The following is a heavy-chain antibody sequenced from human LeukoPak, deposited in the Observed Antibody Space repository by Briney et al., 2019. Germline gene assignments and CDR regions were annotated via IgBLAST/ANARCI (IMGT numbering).Heavy chain of an antibody. CDR3: AKSGYYDSSGYYD. CDR2: IYHSGSP. CDR1: GGSISSNNW. D-gene: IGHD3-22*01. Sequence: SETLSLTCAASGGSISSNNWWGWVRQPPGKGLEWIGEIYHSGSPNYNPSLKSRVTISVDKSRNHFSLNLSSVTAADTAVYYCAKSGYYDSSGYYDWGQGTLVTVSS. J-gene: IGHJ4*02. V-gene: IGHV4-4*02.